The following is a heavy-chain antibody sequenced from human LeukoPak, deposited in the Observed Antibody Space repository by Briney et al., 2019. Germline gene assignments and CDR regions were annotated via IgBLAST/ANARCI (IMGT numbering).Heavy chain of an antibody. V-gene: IGHV5-51*01. CDR2: IYPGDSDT. CDR3: ARQLPGVSSAFDI. D-gene: IGHD5/OR15-5a*01. J-gene: IGHJ3*02. Sequence: GESLKISCKGSGYSFTSYWIGWVRQMPGKGLEWMGIIYPGDSDTRYSPSFQGQVTISADKSISTAYLQWSSLKASDSAMYYCARQLPGVSSAFDIWGQGTMVITVSS. CDR1: GYSFTSYW.